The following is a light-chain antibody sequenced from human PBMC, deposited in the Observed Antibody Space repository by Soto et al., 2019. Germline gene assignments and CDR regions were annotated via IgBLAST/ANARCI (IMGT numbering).Light chain of an antibody. CDR2: GTS. CDR1: QSVSSSY. CDR3: QQYNNWPQIEFT. V-gene: IGKV3-20*01. Sequence: EIVLTQSPGTLSLSPGERATLSCRASQSVSSSYLAWYQQKPGQAPRLLIFGTSSRATGIPDRFSGSGSGTDFTLTISRLEPEDFAVYYCQQYNNWPQIEFTFGPGTKVDIK. J-gene: IGKJ3*01.